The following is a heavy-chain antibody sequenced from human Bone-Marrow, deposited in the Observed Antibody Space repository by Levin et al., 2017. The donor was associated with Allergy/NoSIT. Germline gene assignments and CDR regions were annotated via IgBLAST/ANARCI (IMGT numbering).Heavy chain of an antibody. CDR1: GYTFTSYG. D-gene: IGHD3-3*01. CDR2: ISAYNGNT. V-gene: IGHV1-18*01. CDR3: ARVGIPYYDFWSGLRSWFDP. Sequence: ASVKVSCEASGYTFTSYGISWVRQAPGQGLEWMGWISAYNGNTNYAQKLQGRVTMTTDTSTSTAYMELRSLRSDDTAVYYCARVGIPYYDFWSGLRSWFDPWGQGTLVTVSS. J-gene: IGHJ5*02.